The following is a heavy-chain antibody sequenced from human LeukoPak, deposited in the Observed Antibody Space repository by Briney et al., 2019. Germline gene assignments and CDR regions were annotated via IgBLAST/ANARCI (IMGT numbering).Heavy chain of an antibody. D-gene: IGHD1-26*01. Sequence: SETLSLTCTVSGGSISSGSYYWSWIRQPAGKGLEWIGRIYTSGSTNYNPSLQSRVTISVDTSKNQFSLKLSSVTAADTAVYYCASGSYLFDYWGQGTLVTVSS. CDR2: IYTSGST. J-gene: IGHJ4*02. CDR3: ASGSYLFDY. V-gene: IGHV4-61*02. CDR1: GGSISSGSYY.